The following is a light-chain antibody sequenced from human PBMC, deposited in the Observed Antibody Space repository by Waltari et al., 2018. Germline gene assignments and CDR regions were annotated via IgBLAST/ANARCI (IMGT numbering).Light chain of an antibody. CDR2: GAS. J-gene: IGKJ1*01. Sequence: EILFTQSPGTPSLSLGERATVSCRASQSVSSALAWYQQKPGQAPRLLIYGASTRATGIPDRFSGSGSGTDFSLTISRLEPDDFAVYYCQHYLRLPVTFGQGTKVEI. CDR3: QHYLRLPVT. V-gene: IGKV3-20*01. CDR1: QSVSSA.